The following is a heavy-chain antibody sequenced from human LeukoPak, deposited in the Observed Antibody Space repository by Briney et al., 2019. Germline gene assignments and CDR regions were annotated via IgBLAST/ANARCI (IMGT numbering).Heavy chain of an antibody. V-gene: IGHV3-15*01. Sequence: GGSLRLSRAASGFTFSNAWMSWVRQAPGKGLEWVGRIKSKTDGGTTDYAAPVKGRFTISRDDSKNTLYLQMNSLKTEDTAVYYCTTYYYDSSGYFVVDYWGQGTLVTVSS. CDR2: IKSKTDGGTT. D-gene: IGHD3-22*01. CDR3: TTYYYDSSGYFVVDY. CDR1: GFTFSNAW. J-gene: IGHJ4*02.